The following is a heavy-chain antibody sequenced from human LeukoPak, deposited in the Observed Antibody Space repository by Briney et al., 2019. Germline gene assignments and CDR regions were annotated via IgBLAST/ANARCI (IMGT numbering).Heavy chain of an antibody. V-gene: IGHV3-30*18. D-gene: IGHD6-6*01. J-gene: IGHJ4*02. CDR2: ISADGLNT. Sequence: PGGSLRLSCAASGFTINTYGMNWVRQAPGKGLEWVATISADGLNTYYTDSVKGRFTISRDDSKNTLYLQMNSLRAEDTAVYYCAKGASSSHTKNHFDYWGQGTLVTVSS. CDR1: GFTINTYG. CDR3: AKGASSSHTKNHFDY.